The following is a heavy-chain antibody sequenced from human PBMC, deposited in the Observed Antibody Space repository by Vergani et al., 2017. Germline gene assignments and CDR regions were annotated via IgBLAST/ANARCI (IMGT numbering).Heavy chain of an antibody. CDR1: GFSFSSHA. V-gene: IGHV3-30*18. CDR3: AKAGSVTSGRLQYNFYMDV. D-gene: IGHD3-10*01. CDR2: ISNDGSKK. Sequence: QVQLAESGGGGVQPGRSLRLSCAASGFSFSSHAIHWVRQAPGKGLEWVAVISNDGSKKYYADSVKGRFTISRDNSKNTLDLQINSLRTQDTAVYYCAKAGSVTSGRLQYNFYMDVWGKGTTVTVS. J-gene: IGHJ6*03.